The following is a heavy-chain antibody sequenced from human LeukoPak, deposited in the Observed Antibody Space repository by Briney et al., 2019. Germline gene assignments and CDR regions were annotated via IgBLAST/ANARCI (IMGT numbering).Heavy chain of an antibody. V-gene: IGHV4-61*02. CDR3: AREARYCSSTRCYYYYYGMDV. J-gene: IGHJ6*02. CDR2: IYTSGST. D-gene: IGHD2-2*01. Sequence: TSETLSFTCTVSGGSISSGSYYGSWIRQPAGKGLEWIGRIYTSGSTNYNPSLKSRVTISVDTSKNQFPLKLSSVTAADTAVYYCAREARYCSSTRCYYYYYGMDVWGQGTTVTVSS. CDR1: GGSISSGSYY.